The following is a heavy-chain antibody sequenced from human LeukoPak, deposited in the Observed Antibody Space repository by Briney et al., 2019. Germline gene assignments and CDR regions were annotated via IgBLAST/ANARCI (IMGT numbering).Heavy chain of an antibody. V-gene: IGHV3-7*03. CDR3: ARGIVPYYFDY. Sequence: GGSLRLSCAASGFTFSSYWMSCVRQAPGKGLEWVANIKQDGSEKYYVDSVKGRFTISRDNAKNSLYLQMNSLRAEDTAVYYCARGIVPYYFDYWGQGTLVTVSS. J-gene: IGHJ4*02. D-gene: IGHD3-16*02. CDR2: IKQDGSEK. CDR1: GFTFSSYW.